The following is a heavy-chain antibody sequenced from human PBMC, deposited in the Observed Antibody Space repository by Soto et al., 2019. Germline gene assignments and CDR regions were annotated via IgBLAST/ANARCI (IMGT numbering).Heavy chain of an antibody. CDR3: AKAGYSGYDFYYYYYYMDV. J-gene: IGHJ6*03. CDR1: GFTFSSYW. D-gene: IGHD5-12*01. Sequence: GGSLRLSCAASGFTFSSYWMSWVRQAPGKGLEWVANIKQDGSEKYYVDSVKGRFTISRDNAKNSLYLQMNSLRAEDTAVYYCAKAGYSGYDFYYYYYYMDVWGKGTTVTVSS. V-gene: IGHV3-7*01. CDR2: IKQDGSEK.